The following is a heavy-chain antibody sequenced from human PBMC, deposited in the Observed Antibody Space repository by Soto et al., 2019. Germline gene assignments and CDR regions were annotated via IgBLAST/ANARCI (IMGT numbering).Heavy chain of an antibody. D-gene: IGHD3-22*01. V-gene: IGHV3-53*01. CDR1: GFTVSSNY. Sequence: GGSLRLSCAASGFTVSSNYLTWVRQAPGKGLEWVSVIYAGGSTYYADSVKGRFTISRDNSKNTLYLQMNSLRAEDTAVYYCARAGYYDSSAYFPLAYWGQGTLVTVSS. CDR3: ARAGYYDSSAYFPLAY. J-gene: IGHJ4*02. CDR2: IYAGGST.